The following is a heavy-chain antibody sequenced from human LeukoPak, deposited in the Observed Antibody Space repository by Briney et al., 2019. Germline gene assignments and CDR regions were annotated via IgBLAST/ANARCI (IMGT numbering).Heavy chain of an antibody. CDR2: IGPTGTDR. D-gene: IGHD1-14*01. CDR1: GFTFSSCG. CDR3: ATETIGRHYDY. J-gene: IGHJ4*02. Sequence: GGSLRLSCAASGFTFSSCGFNWVRQAQGKGLEWVSSIGPTGTDRYYADSVRGRFTISRDNAKNSMYLQMDSLRDEDTAVYYCATETIGRHYDYWGQGTLLTVSS. V-gene: IGHV3-21*01.